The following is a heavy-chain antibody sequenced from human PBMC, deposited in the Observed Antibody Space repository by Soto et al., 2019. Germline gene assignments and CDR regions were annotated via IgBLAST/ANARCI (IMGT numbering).Heavy chain of an antibody. CDR3: ARAMIVVVNTLYFDY. D-gene: IGHD3-22*01. Sequence: ASVKVSCKASGYTFTGYYMHSVRQAPGQGLEWMGWINPNSGGRNYAQKFQGRVTMTRDTSISTAYMELSRLRSDDTAVYYCARAMIVVVNTLYFDYWGQGSLVTVSS. CDR1: GYTFTGYY. J-gene: IGHJ4*02. V-gene: IGHV1-2*02. CDR2: INPNSGGR.